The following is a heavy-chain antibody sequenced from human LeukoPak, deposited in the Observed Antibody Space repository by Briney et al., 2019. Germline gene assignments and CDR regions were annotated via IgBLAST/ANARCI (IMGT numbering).Heavy chain of an antibody. D-gene: IGHD3-10*01. V-gene: IGHV4-59*01. CDR3: ARTPSDYYGSGSNRQVRLYFDY. Sequence: SETLSLTCTVSGGSISSYYWSWIRQPPGKGLEWIGYIYYSGSTNYNPSLKSRVTLSIDTSKNQFPLKLSSVTAADTAVYYCARTPSDYYGSGSNRQVRLYFDYWGPGTLVTVSS. J-gene: IGHJ4*02. CDR2: IYYSGST. CDR1: GGSISSYY.